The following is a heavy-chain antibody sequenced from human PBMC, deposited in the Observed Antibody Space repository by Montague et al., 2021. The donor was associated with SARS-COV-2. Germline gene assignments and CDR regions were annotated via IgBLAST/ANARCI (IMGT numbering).Heavy chain of an antibody. D-gene: IGHD4-11*01. J-gene: IGHJ6*02. V-gene: IGHV4-59*08. Sequence: SETLSLTCSVSGDSISNYSRSWIRQSPGKGLEWIGYIYYSGSTNYNLSLTSRVTISVDTSKNQVSLKLTSVTAADTAVYYCARHLRVTTVTSHMYHYAMDVWGQGTTVTVSS. CDR3: ARHLRVTTVTSHMYHYAMDV. CDR1: GDSISNYS. CDR2: IYYSGST.